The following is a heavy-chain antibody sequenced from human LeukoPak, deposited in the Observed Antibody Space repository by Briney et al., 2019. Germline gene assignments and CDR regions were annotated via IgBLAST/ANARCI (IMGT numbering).Heavy chain of an antibody. V-gene: IGHV3-11*06. CDR2: ISGSSSHS. J-gene: IGHJ4*02. CDR3: ARVNPMSSGFYAY. CDR1: GFTFSDYY. Sequence: GGPLRLSCAASGFTFSDYYMSWVRQAPGKGLEWVSYISGSSSHSNYADSVKGRFTISRDNAKNSLFLQMSSLRADDTAIYYCARVNPMSSGFYAYWGQGTLVTVSS. D-gene: IGHD3-22*01.